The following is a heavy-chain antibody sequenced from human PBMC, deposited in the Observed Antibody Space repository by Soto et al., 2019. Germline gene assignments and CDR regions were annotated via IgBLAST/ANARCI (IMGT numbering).Heavy chain of an antibody. V-gene: IGHV1-2*02. CDR3: ARAIVGRKRIWYFDL. Sequence: GASMKVTCKASGYTFTGYYMHWVRQAPGQGLEWMGWINPNSGGTKYAQKFQGRVTMTRDTSISTAYMEVSSLRSDDTAVYFCARAIVGRKRIWYFDLWGRGTLVTFSS. J-gene: IGHJ2*01. CDR2: INPNSGGT. CDR1: GYTFTGYY. D-gene: IGHD3-22*01.